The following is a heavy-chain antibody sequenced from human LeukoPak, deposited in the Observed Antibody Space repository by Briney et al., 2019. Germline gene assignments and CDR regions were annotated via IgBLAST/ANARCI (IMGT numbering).Heavy chain of an antibody. Sequence: SETLSLTCTVSGGSISSYYWSWIRQPPGKGLEWIGYIYYSGSTNYNPSLKSRVTISVDTSKNQFSLKLSSVTAADTAVYYCARERYGGNSLYYFDYWAREPWSPSPQ. D-gene: IGHD4-23*01. CDR2: IYYSGST. V-gene: IGHV4-59*01. CDR3: ARERYGGNSLYYFDY. CDR1: GGSISSYY. J-gene: IGHJ4*02.